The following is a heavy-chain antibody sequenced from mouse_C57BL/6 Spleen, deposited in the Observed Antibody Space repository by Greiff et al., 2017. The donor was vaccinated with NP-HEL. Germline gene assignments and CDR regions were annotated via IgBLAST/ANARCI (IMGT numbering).Heavy chain of an antibody. CDR1: GYTFTSYT. Sequence: QVQLQQSGAELARPGASVKMSCKASGYTFTSYTMHWVKQRPGQGLEWIGYINPSSGYTKYNQKFKDKATLTADKSSSTAYMQLSSLTSEDSAVYYCARGGSGYEDYAMDYWGQGTSVTVSS. J-gene: IGHJ4*01. CDR3: ARGGSGYEDYAMDY. D-gene: IGHD3-2*02. V-gene: IGHV1-4*01. CDR2: INPSSGYT.